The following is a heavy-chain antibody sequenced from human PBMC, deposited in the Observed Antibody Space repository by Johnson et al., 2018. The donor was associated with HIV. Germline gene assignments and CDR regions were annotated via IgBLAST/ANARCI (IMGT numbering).Heavy chain of an antibody. J-gene: IGHJ3*02. CDR2: IWYDGSNK. CDR3: ARGDEPTFAFDI. CDR1: GFTFSSYG. Sequence: QMQLVESGGGVVQPGKSLRLSCAASGFTFSSYGMHWVRQAAGKGLEWVALIWYDGSNKYYADSVKGRFTISRDNSKNTLYLQMNSLRAEDTAMHYCARGDEPTFAFDIWGQGTMVTVSS. V-gene: IGHV3-33*01.